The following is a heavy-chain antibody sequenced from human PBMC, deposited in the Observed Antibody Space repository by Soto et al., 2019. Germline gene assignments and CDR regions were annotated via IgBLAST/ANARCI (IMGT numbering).Heavy chain of an antibody. D-gene: IGHD6-13*01. Sequence: SETLSLTCTVSGGSISSYYWSWIRQPPGKGLEWIGYISYTGSTNYNPSLKSRVTISVDTSKNQFSLKLSSVTAADTALYYCARVNSYSSSWSHDYWGQGALVTVSS. CDR3: ARVNSYSSSWSHDY. CDR2: ISYTGST. J-gene: IGHJ4*02. CDR1: GGSISSYY. V-gene: IGHV4-59*01.